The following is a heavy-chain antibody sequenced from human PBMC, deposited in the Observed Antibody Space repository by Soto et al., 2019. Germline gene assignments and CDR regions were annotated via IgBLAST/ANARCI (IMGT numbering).Heavy chain of an antibody. CDR3: AGVASDIVGTLQYYFDS. D-gene: IGHD5-12*01. CDR2: IIPIFGTA. CDR1: GGTFSSYA. V-gene: IGHV1-69*13. J-gene: IGHJ4*02. Sequence: ASVKVSCKASGGTFSSYAISWLRQAPGQGLEWMGGIIPIFGTANYAQKFQGRVTTTADESTSTAYMELSSLRSEDTPVYDCAGVASDIVGTLQYYFDSWGQGTWVTVVS.